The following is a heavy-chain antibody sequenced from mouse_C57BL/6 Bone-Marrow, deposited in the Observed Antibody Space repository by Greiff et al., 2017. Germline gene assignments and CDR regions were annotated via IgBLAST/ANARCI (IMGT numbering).Heavy chain of an antibody. J-gene: IGHJ4*01. CDR3: VRGPITTVAPYAMDY. D-gene: IGHD1-1*01. CDR1: GFTFTDYY. CDR2: IRNKANGYTT. Sequence: EVQLVESGGGLVQPGGSLSLSCAASGFTFTDYYMSWVRQPPGKALEWLGFIRNKANGYTTEYSASVKGRFTISRDNSQSILYLQMNALRAEDSATYYCVRGPITTVAPYAMDYWGQGTSVTVSS. V-gene: IGHV7-3*01.